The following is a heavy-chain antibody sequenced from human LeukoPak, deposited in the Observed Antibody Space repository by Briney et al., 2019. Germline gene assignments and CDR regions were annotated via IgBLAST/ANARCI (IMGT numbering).Heavy chain of an antibody. CDR3: ARDRGRRGITMRSDAFDI. CDR2: ISGSGGST. CDR1: GFTFSSYG. D-gene: IGHD3-22*01. Sequence: GGSLRLSCAASGFTFSSYGMSWVRQAPGKGLEWVSAISGSGGSTYYADSVKGRFTISRDNSKNTLYLQMNSLRAEDTAVYYCARDRGRRGITMRSDAFDIWGQGTMVTVSS. J-gene: IGHJ3*02. V-gene: IGHV3-23*01.